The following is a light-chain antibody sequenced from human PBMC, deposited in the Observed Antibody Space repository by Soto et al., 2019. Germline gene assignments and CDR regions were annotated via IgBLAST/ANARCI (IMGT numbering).Light chain of an antibody. V-gene: IGLV2-8*01. Sequence: QSALTQPPSASGSPGQSVTISCTGTSSDIGGYNFVSWYQQHPGKAPKLMIDEVNKRPSGVPDRFSGYKSGNTASLTVSGLQAEDEADYYCSSYADTNKLVFGGGTKVTVL. CDR2: EVN. CDR3: SSYADTNKLV. CDR1: SSDIGGYNF. J-gene: IGLJ2*01.